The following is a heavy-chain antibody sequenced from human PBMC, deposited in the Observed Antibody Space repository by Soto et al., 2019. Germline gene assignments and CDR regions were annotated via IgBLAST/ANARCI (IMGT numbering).Heavy chain of an antibody. CDR1: GFMFNNYA. CDR2: ISAGGAT. Sequence: EVHLLESGGNLVQPGGSLRLSCAASGFMFNNYAMTWVRKAPGKELEWVSTISAGGATYYAESVKGRFTISRDNSESTLHLQVSSLRAEDTTFYYSAKSGHAQWLGTFDSWGQGTPVTVSS. D-gene: IGHD6-19*01. J-gene: IGHJ4*02. V-gene: IGHV3-23*01. CDR3: AKSGHAQWLGTFDS.